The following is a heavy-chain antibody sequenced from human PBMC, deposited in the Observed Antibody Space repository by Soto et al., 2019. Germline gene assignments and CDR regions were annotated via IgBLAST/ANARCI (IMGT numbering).Heavy chain of an antibody. CDR2: MNPNSGNT. V-gene: IGHV1-8*01. CDR1: GYTFTSFD. J-gene: IGHJ4*02. CDR3: ARIYYDNSGYYYAWIFDY. Sequence: GASVKVSCKASGYTFTSFDISWVRQATGQGLEWMGWMNPNSGNTGHAQKFQGRITMTRNASISTAYMELSSLRSEDTAVYYCARIYYDNSGYYYAWIFDYWGQGTLVTVSS. D-gene: IGHD3-22*01.